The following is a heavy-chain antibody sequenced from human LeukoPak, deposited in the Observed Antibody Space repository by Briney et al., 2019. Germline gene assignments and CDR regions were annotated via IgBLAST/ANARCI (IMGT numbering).Heavy chain of an antibody. CDR3: ARGSGDISGWFDY. D-gene: IGHD6-19*01. CDR1: GGSISSGGYY. J-gene: IGHJ5*01. Sequence: PSETLSLTCTVSGGSISSGGYYWSWIRQHPGKGLEWIGYIYYSGSTYYNPSLKSRVTISVDTSKNQFSLQLNSVTPEDTAVYYCARGSGDISGWFDYWGQGTLVTVSS. CDR2: IYYSGST. V-gene: IGHV4-31*03.